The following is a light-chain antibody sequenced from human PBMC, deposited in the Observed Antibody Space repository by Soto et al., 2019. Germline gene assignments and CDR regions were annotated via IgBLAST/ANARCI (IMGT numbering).Light chain of an antibody. CDR1: SSNIGAGYD. CDR3: QSYDSSLSGGV. Sequence: QSVLTQPPSVSGAPGQRVTISCTGSSSNIGAGYDVHWYQQLPGTAPKLLIYGNSNRPSGVPDRFSGTKSGTSASQPITGLQAEDEAEYYCQSYDSSLSGGVFGGGTKVTVL. CDR2: GNS. V-gene: IGLV1-40*01. J-gene: IGLJ3*02.